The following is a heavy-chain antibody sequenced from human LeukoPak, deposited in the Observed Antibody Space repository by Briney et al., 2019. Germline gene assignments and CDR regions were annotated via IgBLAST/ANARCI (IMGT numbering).Heavy chain of an antibody. D-gene: IGHD4-17*01. Sequence: SVKVSCKASGTFSTHALSWVRQAPGQGLEWMGRVIPMFDTVIYAQKFQDRVTITTGKSTSTAYMELSSLRSEDTAVYYCARDSKTLTTEPGHFDYWGQGTLVSVSP. J-gene: IGHJ4*02. CDR1: GTFSTHA. CDR2: VIPMFDTV. V-gene: IGHV1-69*05. CDR3: ARDSKTLTTEPGHFDY.